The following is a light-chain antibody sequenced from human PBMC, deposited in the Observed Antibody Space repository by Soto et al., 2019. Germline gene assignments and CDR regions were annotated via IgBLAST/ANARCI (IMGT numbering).Light chain of an antibody. V-gene: IGKV3-20*01. CDR3: HQYAVSPRT. Sequence: EIVLTQSPGTLSLSPGESATLSCRASQSVGRNYLAWFQHKPDQAPRLLIYDASNRATGVPDRFSGSGSGTDFTLSVTRLEPEDFAVYYCHQYAVSPRTFGGGTTVEIK. CDR2: DAS. CDR1: QSVGRNY. J-gene: IGKJ4*01.